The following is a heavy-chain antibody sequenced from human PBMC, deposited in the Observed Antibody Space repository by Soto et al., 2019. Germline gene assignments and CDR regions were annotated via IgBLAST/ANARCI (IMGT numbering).Heavy chain of an antibody. V-gene: IGHV3-7*01. CDR2: IKPDGSEK. Sequence: EVHLVESGGGLVQPGGSLRLSCAASEFTFSQYWMSWVRQALGKGLEWVADIKPDGSEKYYVDSVKGRFTISRDNAKNSVYLQMNSLSAEDTDVYYCARGHYGRDYWGQGTLVTVSS. CDR1: EFTFSQYW. J-gene: IGHJ4*02. D-gene: IGHD4-17*01. CDR3: ARGHYGRDY.